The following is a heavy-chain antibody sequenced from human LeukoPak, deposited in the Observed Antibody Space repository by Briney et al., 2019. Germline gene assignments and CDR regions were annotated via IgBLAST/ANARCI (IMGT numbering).Heavy chain of an antibody. CDR3: ARDRYSSSGYNWFDP. CDR2: IIPIIGTA. D-gene: IGHD6-13*01. CDR1: GGTFSSYA. Sequence: SVKVSCKASGGTFSSYAISWVRQAPGQGLEWMGGIIPIIGTANYAQKFQGRVTITADESTSTAYMELSSLRSEDTAVYYCARDRYSSSGYNWFDPWGQGTLVTVSS. J-gene: IGHJ5*02. V-gene: IGHV1-69*01.